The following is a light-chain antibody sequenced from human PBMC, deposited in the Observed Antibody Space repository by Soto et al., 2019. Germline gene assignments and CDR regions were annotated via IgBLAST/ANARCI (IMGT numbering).Light chain of an antibody. CDR2: GAS. J-gene: IGKJ1*01. CDR1: QSGFSFY. CDR3: HQYGSSPWT. V-gene: IGKV3-20*01. Sequence: EIVLTQSPGTLSLYPGERATLSCRASQSGFSFYLAWFQQKPGQAPRLLIYGASSRETGIPDRFSGSGSGTDFTLTISRLEPEDFAVYYCHQYGSSPWTLGQGTKVEIK.